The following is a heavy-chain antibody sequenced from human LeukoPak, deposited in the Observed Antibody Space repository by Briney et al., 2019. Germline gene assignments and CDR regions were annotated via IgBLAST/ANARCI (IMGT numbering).Heavy chain of an antibody. Sequence: ASVKVSCKASGYTFTGYYMHWVRQAPGQGLEWMRWINPNSGGTNYAQKFQGSVTMTRDTSISTAYMELSRLRSDDTAVYYCARSVTAGTLGGIRYHFDYWGQGTLVTVSS. CDR1: GYTFTGYY. D-gene: IGHD5-18*01. CDR2: INPNSGGT. J-gene: IGHJ4*02. V-gene: IGHV1-2*02. CDR3: ARSVTAGTLGGIRYHFDY.